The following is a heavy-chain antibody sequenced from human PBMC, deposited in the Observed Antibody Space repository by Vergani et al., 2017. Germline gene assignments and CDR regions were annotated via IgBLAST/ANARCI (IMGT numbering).Heavy chain of an antibody. CDR1: SHTFQTYG. Sequence: QVQLVQSGAELKKPGASVSVSCKGSSHTFQTYGISWVRQAPGKGLEWMAWIRPYTGHTIYAQKFQDRVTMTADTSTNTAYMELSRLSFEDAAVYYCARSTDYPDDYVSSDYFRRTLDVWGKGTTVTVSS. J-gene: IGHJ6*03. CDR2: IRPYTGHT. V-gene: IGHV1-18*01. CDR3: ARSTDYPDDYVSSDYFRRTLDV. D-gene: IGHD4/OR15-4a*01.